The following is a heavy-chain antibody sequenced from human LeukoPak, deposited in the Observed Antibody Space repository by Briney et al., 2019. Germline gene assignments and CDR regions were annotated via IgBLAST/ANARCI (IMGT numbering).Heavy chain of an antibody. J-gene: IGHJ4*02. D-gene: IGHD3-10*01. V-gene: IGHV3-7*02. CDR2: IKEDGSEK. CDR1: GFTFSNYW. Sequence: GGSLRLSCAASGFTFSNYWMSWVRQAPGKGLEWVANIKEDGSEKYYVDSVKGRFTISRDNAKNSLYLQMNSLRAEDTAVYYCARTIRGCWGQGTLVTASS. CDR3: ARTIRGC.